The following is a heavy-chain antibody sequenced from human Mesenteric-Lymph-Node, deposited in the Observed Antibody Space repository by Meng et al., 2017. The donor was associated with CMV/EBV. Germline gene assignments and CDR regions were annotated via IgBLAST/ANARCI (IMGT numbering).Heavy chain of an antibody. D-gene: IGHD1-1*01. V-gene: IGHV1-18*04. J-gene: IGHJ4*02. Sequence: SCRASGYDFYSYPISWVRQAPGRGLEWLGFIRAPNTDSGVAQSVQDRLSLTTDSATNRVFMELRSLTSDDTAVYFCARGGRYNAFDHWGQGTLVTVSS. CDR2: IRAPNTDS. CDR1: GYDFYSYP. CDR3: ARGGRYNAFDH.